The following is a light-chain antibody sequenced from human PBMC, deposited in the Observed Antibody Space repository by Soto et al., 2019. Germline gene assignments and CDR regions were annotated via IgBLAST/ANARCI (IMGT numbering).Light chain of an antibody. CDR1: QSIDSW. CDR2: KAS. V-gene: IGKV1-5*03. J-gene: IGKJ4*01. Sequence: DIQMTQSPSTLTASVGDRVTITCRASQSIDSWLAWYQQKPGKAPKLLVYKASILESGVPSRFSGSGSGTEFPITVRSLQPDDFSTYYCQQYRSYSRSFGGGTKVDIK. CDR3: QQYRSYSRS.